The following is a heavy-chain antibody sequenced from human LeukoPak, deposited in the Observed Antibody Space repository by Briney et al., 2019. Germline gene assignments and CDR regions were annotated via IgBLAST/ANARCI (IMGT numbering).Heavy chain of an antibody. Sequence: GGSLRLSCAASGFTFEDYAMHWVRQAPGKGLEWVSGISWNSGSIGYADSVKGRFTISRDNAKNSLYLQMNSLRAEDTALYYCAKSGIAVAGTFFDYWGQGTLVTVSS. CDR1: GFTFEDYA. D-gene: IGHD6-19*01. CDR2: ISWNSGSI. V-gene: IGHV3-9*01. CDR3: AKSGIAVAGTFFDY. J-gene: IGHJ4*02.